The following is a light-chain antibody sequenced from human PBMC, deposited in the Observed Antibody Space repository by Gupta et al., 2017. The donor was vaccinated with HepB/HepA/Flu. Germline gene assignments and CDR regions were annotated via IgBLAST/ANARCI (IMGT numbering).Light chain of an antibody. CDR2: DVN. V-gene: IGLV2-11*01. CDR1: SSDVGGYSY. Sequence: HSALTQPPSVSGSPGQSVAISCTGTSSDVGGYSYVSWYQQHPGKAPKLIVYDVNNRPSGVVARRFCCSTCNNTSPLTISGLAEEEADDYYCCSDASCTTKVFGGGTKLTVL. J-gene: IGLJ2*01. CDR3: CSDASCTTKV.